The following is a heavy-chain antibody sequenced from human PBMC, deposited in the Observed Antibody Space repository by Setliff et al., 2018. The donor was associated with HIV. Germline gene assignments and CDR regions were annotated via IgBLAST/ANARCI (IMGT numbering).Heavy chain of an antibody. CDR3: AREGSGYDRKAFDI. J-gene: IGHJ3*02. CDR1: GGTFSSYA. V-gene: IGHV1-69*10. D-gene: IGHD5-12*01. Sequence: SVKVSCKASGGTFSSYAISWVRQAPGQGLEWMGGIIPILGIADYAQKFQGRVTITADESTSTAYMELSSLRSEDTAVYYCAREGSGYDRKAFDIWGQGTMVTVSS. CDR2: IIPILGIA.